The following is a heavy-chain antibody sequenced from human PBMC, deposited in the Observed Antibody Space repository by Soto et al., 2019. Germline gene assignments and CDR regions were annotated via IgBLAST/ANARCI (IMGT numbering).Heavy chain of an antibody. CDR1: GGSIGVDS. V-gene: IGHV4-59*07. CDR2: IYHSGST. J-gene: IGHJ6*02. Sequence: TSDSLSLTSTVCGGSIGVDSWGWIRKSPGKGLDFIGYIYHSGSTNYNPSLKSRVTISMDTSKNQFSLRLSSVTAADTAVYYCARAGIVQVSYAMDVWGQGTTVTVSS. D-gene: IGHD2-8*01. CDR3: ARAGIVQVSYAMDV.